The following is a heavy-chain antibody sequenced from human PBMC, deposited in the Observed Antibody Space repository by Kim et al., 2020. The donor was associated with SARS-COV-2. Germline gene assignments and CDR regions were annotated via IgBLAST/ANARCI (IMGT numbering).Heavy chain of an antibody. D-gene: IGHD6-19*01. V-gene: IGHV3-15*01. CDR2: IKSKTDGGTT. Sequence: GGSLRLSCAASGFTFSNAWMSWVRQAPGKGLEWVGRIKSKTDGGTTDYAAPVKGRFTISRDDSKNTLYLQMNSLKTEDTAVYYCTTEGSSGRGNYYYYGMDVWGQGTTVTVSS. J-gene: IGHJ6*02. CDR3: TTEGSSGRGNYYYYGMDV. CDR1: GFTFSNAW.